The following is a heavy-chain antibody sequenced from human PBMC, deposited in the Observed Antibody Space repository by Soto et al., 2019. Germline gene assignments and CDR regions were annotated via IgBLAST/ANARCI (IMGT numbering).Heavy chain of an antibody. V-gene: IGHV3-23*01. CDR2: ISGSGGST. J-gene: IGHJ5*02. CDR1: GFTFSSYA. D-gene: IGHD6-19*01. CDR3: AKDFGREIAVAGTFWFDP. Sequence: GVSLRLSCAASGFTFSSYAMSWVRQAPGKGLEWVSAISGSGGSTYYADSVKGRFTISRDNSKNTLYLQMNSLRAEDTAVYYCAKDFGREIAVAGTFWFDPWGQGTLVTVSS.